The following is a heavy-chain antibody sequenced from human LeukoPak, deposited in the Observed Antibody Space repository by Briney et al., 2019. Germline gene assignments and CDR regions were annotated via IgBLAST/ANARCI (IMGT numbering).Heavy chain of an antibody. D-gene: IGHD1-26*01. V-gene: IGHV4-39*07. J-gene: IGHJ5*02. CDR1: GGSISSSSYY. CDR3: ARLGRLRNWFAR. CDR2: IYYSGST. Sequence: SETLSLTCTVSGGSISSSSYYWGWIRQPPGKGLEWIGSIYYSGSTYYNPSLKSQVTISVDTSKNQFSLKLSSVTAADTAVYYCARLGRLRNWFARWAREPWSPSPQ.